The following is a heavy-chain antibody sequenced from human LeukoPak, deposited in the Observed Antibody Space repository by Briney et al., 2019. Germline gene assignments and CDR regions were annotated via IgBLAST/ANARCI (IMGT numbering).Heavy chain of an antibody. CDR3: AKDLEPYVVVVADNTYYYYGMDV. CDR1: GFTFSSYG. CDR2: ISYDGSNK. D-gene: IGHD2-15*01. Sequence: GRSLRLSCAASGFTFSSYGMHWVRQAPGKGLEWVAVISYDGSNKHYADSVKGRFTISRDNSKNTLYLQMNSLRAEDTAVYYCAKDLEPYVVVVADNTYYYYGMDVWGQGTTVTVSS. V-gene: IGHV3-30*18. J-gene: IGHJ6*02.